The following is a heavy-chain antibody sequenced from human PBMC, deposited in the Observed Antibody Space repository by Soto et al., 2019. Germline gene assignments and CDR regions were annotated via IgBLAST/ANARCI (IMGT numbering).Heavy chain of an antibody. CDR1: GGSISSSNW. V-gene: IGHV4-4*02. CDR2: IYYSGTT. J-gene: IGHJ4*02. D-gene: IGHD2-15*01. Sequence: SETLSLTCAVSGGSISSSNWWTWVRQPPGKGLEWIGEIYYSGTTKYNPSLKSRVTISVDKSKNQFSLKMYSVTAADTAVYYCARDQGYCSGGSCYVFDSWGQGILVTVSS. CDR3: ARDQGYCSGGSCYVFDS.